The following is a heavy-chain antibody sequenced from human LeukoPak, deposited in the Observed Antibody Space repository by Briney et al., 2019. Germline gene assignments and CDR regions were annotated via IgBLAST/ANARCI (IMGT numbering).Heavy chain of an antibody. D-gene: IGHD3-9*01. CDR1: GGSISSGGYY. V-gene: IGHV4-31*03. CDR2: IYYSGST. CDR3: ARRSDDILTGRNWFDP. J-gene: IGHJ5*02. Sequence: SETLSLTCTVSGGSISSGGYYWSWIRQHPGKGLEWIGYIYYSGSTYYNPSLKSRVTISVDTSKNQFSLKLSSVTAADTAVYYCARRSDDILTGRNWFDPWGQGTLVTVSS.